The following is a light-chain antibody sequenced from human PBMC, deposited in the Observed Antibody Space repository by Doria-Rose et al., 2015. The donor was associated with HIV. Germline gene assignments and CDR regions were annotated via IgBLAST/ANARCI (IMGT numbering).Light chain of an antibody. Sequence: SLSASVGDRVTITCRASQDITNDLGWYQQKPGKAPKRLIYAASTLQSGVPSRFSGSGSGTEFTLTINTLQPEDFATYYCLQHNTYPRTFGQGTKVEIK. CDR2: AAS. J-gene: IGKJ1*01. CDR3: LQHNTYPRT. V-gene: IGKV1-17*01. CDR1: QDITND.